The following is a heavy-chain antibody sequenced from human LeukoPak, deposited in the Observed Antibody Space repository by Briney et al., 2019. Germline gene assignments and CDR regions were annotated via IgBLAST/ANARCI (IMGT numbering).Heavy chain of an antibody. CDR2: INPNSGGT. CDR3: ARDRVRLQRAFDI. CDR1: GYTFTGYY. D-gene: IGHD5-18*01. V-gene: IGHV1-2*02. Sequence: ASVKVSCKASGYTFTGYYMHWVRQAPGQRLEWMGWINPNSGGTNYAQKFQGRVTMTRDTSISTAYMELSRLRSDDTAVYYCARDRVRLQRAFDIWGQGIMVTVSS. J-gene: IGHJ3*02.